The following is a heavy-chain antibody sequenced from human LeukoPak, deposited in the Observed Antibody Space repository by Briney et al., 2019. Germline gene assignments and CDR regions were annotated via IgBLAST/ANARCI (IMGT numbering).Heavy chain of an antibody. CDR2: IYYSGST. V-gene: IGHV4-59*01. CDR3: VRRIATTGIYGFDI. CDR1: GGSISSYY. Sequence: SESLSLTCTVSGGSISSYYWSWIRQPPGKGLEWIGYIYYSGSTNYNPSLKSRVTISVDTSKNQFSLKLSSVTAADTAMYYCVRRIATTGIYGFDIWGQGTMVTVSS. J-gene: IGHJ3*02. D-gene: IGHD6-13*01.